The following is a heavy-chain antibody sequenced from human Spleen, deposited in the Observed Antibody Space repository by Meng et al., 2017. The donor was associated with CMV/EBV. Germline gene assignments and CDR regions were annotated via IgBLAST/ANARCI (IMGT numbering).Heavy chain of an antibody. Sequence: QLQLQESGSGLVKPSETLSLTCTVSGGSISSSSYYWGWIRQPPGKGLEWVGAISYSATTFYNPSLRSRVSISVDTSKNQFSLKLSSVTAADTAVYYCARPQQFWGQGTLVTVSS. CDR1: GGSISSSSYY. V-gene: IGHV4-39*01. CDR3: ARPQQF. J-gene: IGHJ4*02. D-gene: IGHD6-13*01. CDR2: ISYSATT.